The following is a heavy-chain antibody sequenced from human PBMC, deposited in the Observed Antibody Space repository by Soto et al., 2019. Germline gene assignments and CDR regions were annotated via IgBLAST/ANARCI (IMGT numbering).Heavy chain of an antibody. CDR3: APYPPPTAVTY. J-gene: IGHJ4*02. Sequence: GGSLRLSCEASGFFFSNFWMTLVRQAPGKGLEWVANIKRDGSEKYYLDSVKGRFTISRDNARDSLYLQMNSLRAEDTAIYYCAPYPPPTAVTYWGQGTLVTVSS. V-gene: IGHV3-7*02. CDR1: GFFFSNFW. CDR2: IKRDGSEK.